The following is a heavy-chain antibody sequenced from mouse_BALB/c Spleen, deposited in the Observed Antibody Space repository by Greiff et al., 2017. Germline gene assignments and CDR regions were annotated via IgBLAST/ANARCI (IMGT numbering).Heavy chain of an antibody. Sequence: EVQLQESGPGLVKPSQSLSLTCSVTGYSITSGYYWNWIRQFPGNKLEWMGYISYDGSNNYNPSLKNRISTTRDTSKNQFFLKLNSVTTEDTATYYCAKDVYYGKGYYFDYWGQGTTLTVSS. CDR1: GYSITSGYY. V-gene: IGHV3-6*02. D-gene: IGHD2-1*01. CDR3: AKDVYYGKGYYFDY. J-gene: IGHJ2*01. CDR2: ISYDGSN.